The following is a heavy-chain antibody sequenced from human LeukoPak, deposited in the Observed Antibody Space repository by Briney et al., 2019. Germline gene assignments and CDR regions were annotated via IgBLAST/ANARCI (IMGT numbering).Heavy chain of an antibody. V-gene: IGHV4-61*02. CDR2: IYTSGST. CDR3: ARVYCSGGSCSAPRAYYYYMDV. Sequence: SETLSLTCTVSGGSISSGSYYWSWIRQPAGKGLEWIGRIYTSGSTNYNPSLKSRVTMSVDTSKNQFSLKLSSVTAADTAVYYCARVYCSGGSCSAPRAYYYYMDVWGKGTTVTVSS. J-gene: IGHJ6*03. CDR1: GGSISSGSYY. D-gene: IGHD2-15*01.